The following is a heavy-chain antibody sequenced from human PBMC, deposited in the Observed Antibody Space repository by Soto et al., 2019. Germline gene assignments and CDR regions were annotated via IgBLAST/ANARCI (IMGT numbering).Heavy chain of an antibody. V-gene: IGHV4-59*01. J-gene: IGHJ5*01. Sequence: QVQLQESGPGLVKPSETLSLTCTVSGGSISSYYWSWIRQPPGKGLEWIGYIYYSGSTNYNPALKSRVTTSVDTSKNQFSLKLTSVTAADTAVYYCARDRVGVSFNWFDSWGRGTLVTVSS. CDR1: GGSISSYY. CDR3: ARDRVGVSFNWFDS. CDR2: IYYSGST. D-gene: IGHD1-26*01.